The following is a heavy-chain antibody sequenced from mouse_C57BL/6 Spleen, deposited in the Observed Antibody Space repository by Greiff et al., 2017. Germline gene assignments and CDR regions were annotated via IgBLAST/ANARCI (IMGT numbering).Heavy chain of an antibody. Sequence: ESGPGLVKPSQSLSLTCSVTGYSIPSGYYWNWIRQFPGNKLEWMGYISYDGSNNYNPSLKNRISITRDTSKNQFFLKLNSVTTEDTATYYCARENSNLFAYWGQGTLVTVSA. J-gene: IGHJ3*01. CDR2: ISYDGSN. CDR1: GYSIPSGYY. V-gene: IGHV3-6*01. CDR3: ARENSNLFAY. D-gene: IGHD2-5*01.